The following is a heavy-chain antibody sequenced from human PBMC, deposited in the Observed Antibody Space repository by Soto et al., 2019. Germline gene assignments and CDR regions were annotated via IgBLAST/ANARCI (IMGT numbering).Heavy chain of an antibody. CDR2: IIPILGIA. D-gene: IGHD3-10*01. CDR3: ARSYGSGPYYYYGMDV. CDR1: GGTFSSYT. J-gene: IGHJ6*02. Sequence: QVQLVQSGAEVKKPGSSVKVSCKASGGTFSSYTISWVRQAPGQGLERMGRIIPILGIANYAQKFQGRVTITADKSTSTAYMELSSLRSEDTAVYYCARSYGSGPYYYYGMDVWGQGTTVTVSS. V-gene: IGHV1-69*02.